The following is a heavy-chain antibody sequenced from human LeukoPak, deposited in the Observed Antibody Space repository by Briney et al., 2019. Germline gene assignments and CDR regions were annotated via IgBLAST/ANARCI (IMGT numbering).Heavy chain of an antibody. Sequence: SETLSLTCGVSGYSISSGYYWAWIRQPPGKGLEWVATVYHSGTTYYNPSLKSRVMILIDTSKNQFSLKLNSVTAADTAVYYCARMGAGLNWFDPWGQGTLVTVLS. CDR2: VYHSGTT. J-gene: IGHJ5*02. CDR3: ARMGAGLNWFDP. D-gene: IGHD1-26*01. V-gene: IGHV4-38-2*01. CDR1: GYSISSGYY.